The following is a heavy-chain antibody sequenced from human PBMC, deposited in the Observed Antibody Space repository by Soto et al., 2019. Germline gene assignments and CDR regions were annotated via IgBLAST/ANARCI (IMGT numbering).Heavy chain of an antibody. CDR2: IHLNSGGT. Sequence: ASVKVSCKASGYTFTGYYVHWVRQAPGHGLEWLGWIHLNSGGTNYAQSFQGRVTMTRDMSVSTVYMEMTGLSSDDTAVYYCASPRKLSYSYFYFFTLDVWGQGTTVTVSS. D-gene: IGHD2-21*01. V-gene: IGHV1-2*02. CDR3: ASPRKLSYSYFYFFTLDV. J-gene: IGHJ6*02. CDR1: GYTFTGYY.